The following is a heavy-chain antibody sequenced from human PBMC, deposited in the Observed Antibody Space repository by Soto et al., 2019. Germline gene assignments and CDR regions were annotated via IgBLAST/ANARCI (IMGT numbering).Heavy chain of an antibody. V-gene: IGHV1-69*13. CDR3: ARDRHYYDSSGYSTGDAFDI. CDR2: IIPIFGTA. Sequence: SVKVSCKASGGTFSSYAISWVRQAPGQGLEWMGGIIPIFGTANYAQKFQGGVTITADESTSTAYMELSSLRSEDTAVYYCARDRHYYDSSGYSTGDAFDIWGQGTMVTV. D-gene: IGHD3-22*01. CDR1: GGTFSSYA. J-gene: IGHJ3*02.